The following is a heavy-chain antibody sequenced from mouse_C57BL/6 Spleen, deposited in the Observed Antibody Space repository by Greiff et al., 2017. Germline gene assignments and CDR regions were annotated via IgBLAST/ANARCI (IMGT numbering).Heavy chain of an antibody. Sequence: QVQLQQPGAELVRPGTSVKLSCKASGYTFTSYWMHWIKQRPGQGLEWIGVIDPSDSYTNYNQKFKGKATLTVDTSSSTAYMQLSSLTSEDSAVYYCARGGSSGYGFAYWGQGTLGTVSA. D-gene: IGHD3-2*02. CDR1: GYTFTSYW. J-gene: IGHJ3*01. CDR2: IDPSDSYT. V-gene: IGHV1-59*01. CDR3: ARGGSSGYGFAY.